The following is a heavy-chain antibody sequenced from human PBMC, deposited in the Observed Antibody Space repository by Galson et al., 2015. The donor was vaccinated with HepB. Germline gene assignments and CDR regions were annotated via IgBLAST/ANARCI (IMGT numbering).Heavy chain of an antibody. J-gene: IGHJ4*02. CDR1: GFTFSSYA. V-gene: IGHV3-23*01. CDR3: AKDLKKGGSYYVVGGRGTGFDY. CDR2: ISGSGGST. Sequence: SLRLSCAASGFTFSSYAMSWVRQAPGKGLEWVSAISGSGGSTYYADSVKGRFTISRDNSKNTLYLQMNSLRAEDTAVYYCAKDLKKGGSYYVVGGRGTGFDYWGQGTLVTVSS. D-gene: IGHD1-26*01.